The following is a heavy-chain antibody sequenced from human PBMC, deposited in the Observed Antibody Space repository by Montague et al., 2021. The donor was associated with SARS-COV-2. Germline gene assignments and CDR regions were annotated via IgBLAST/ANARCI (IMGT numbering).Heavy chain of an antibody. D-gene: IGHD3-3*01. CDR1: GGSFSGYY. J-gene: IGHJ3*02. CDR3: ARVRGNTIFGVVIISAFDI. CDR2: INHGGST. Sequence: SETLSLTCAVHGGSFSGYYWNWIRQPPGKGLEWIGEINHGGSTNYNPSLKSRVTISVDTSKNQFSLKLSSVTAADTAVYYCARVRGNTIFGVVIISAFDIWGQGTMVTVSS. V-gene: IGHV4-34*01.